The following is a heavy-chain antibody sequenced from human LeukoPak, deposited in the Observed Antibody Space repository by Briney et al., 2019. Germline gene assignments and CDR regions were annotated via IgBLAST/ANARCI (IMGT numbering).Heavy chain of an antibody. CDR3: ARQTGSGLFILP. D-gene: IGHD3/OR15-3a*01. V-gene: IGHV4-39*01. Sequence: PSETLSLTCSVSGGSIRGGTYYWGWIRQPPGMGLEWIGSIYYTGNTYYNASLKSQVSISIDTSKNQFSLKLTSVTAADTAVYYCARQTGSGLFILPGGQGTLVTVSS. J-gene: IGHJ4*02. CDR1: GGSIRGGTYY. CDR2: IYYTGNT.